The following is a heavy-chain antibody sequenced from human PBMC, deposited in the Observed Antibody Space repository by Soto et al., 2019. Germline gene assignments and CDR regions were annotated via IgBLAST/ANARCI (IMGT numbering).Heavy chain of an antibody. CDR3: ATFLAAQNLDNYYYYYGMDV. CDR1: GYSFTSYW. V-gene: IGHV5-10-1*01. Sequence: PGESLKISCKGSGYSFTSYWISWVRQMPGKGLEWMGRIDPSDSYTNYSPSFQGHVTISADKSISTAYLQWSSLKASDTAMYYCATFLAAQNLDNYYYYYGMDVWGQGTKVTVSS. D-gene: IGHD6-6*01. CDR2: IDPSDSYT. J-gene: IGHJ6*02.